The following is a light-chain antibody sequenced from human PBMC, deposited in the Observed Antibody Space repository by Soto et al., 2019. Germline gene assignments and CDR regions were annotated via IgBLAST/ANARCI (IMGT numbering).Light chain of an antibody. V-gene: IGLV4-69*01. Sequence: QLVLTQSPCASASLGASVKLTCTLSSGHSSYAIAWHQKQPGKGPRYLMDLNNDGSHTKGDGIPDRFSGSSSGADRFLIISSLQSEDEADYYCQTWGTGFQFFGGGTKLTVL. CDR2: LNNDGSH. CDR1: SGHSSYA. J-gene: IGLJ2*01. CDR3: QTWGTGFQF.